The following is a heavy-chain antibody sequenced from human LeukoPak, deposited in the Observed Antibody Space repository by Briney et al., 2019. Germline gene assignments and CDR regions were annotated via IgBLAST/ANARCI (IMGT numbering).Heavy chain of an antibody. J-gene: IGHJ4*02. CDR2: ISWNSGSI. CDR3: AKDMHDYGDYYFDY. Sequence: GRSLILSCAAPVFTFDDYAMPWVPRAPGKGLGWVSGISWNSGSIGYADSVKGRFTISRDNAKNSLYLQMNSLRAEDTALYYCAKDMHDYGDYYFDYWGQGTLVTVSS. V-gene: IGHV3-9*01. CDR1: VFTFDDYA. D-gene: IGHD4-17*01.